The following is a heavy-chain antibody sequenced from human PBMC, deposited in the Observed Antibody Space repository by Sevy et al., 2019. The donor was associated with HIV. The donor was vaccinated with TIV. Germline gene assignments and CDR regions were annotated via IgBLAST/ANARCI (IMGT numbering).Heavy chain of an antibody. CDR3: ARKGCDGYNHPIDY. CDR1: GFTFSSYG. J-gene: IGHJ4*02. CDR2: IWYDGSNK. D-gene: IGHD2-21*01. Sequence: GGSLRLSCAASGFTFSSYGMHWVRQAPGKGLEWVAFIWYDGSNKYYADSVKGRFTISRDNSKNTLYLQMNSLRAEDTAVYYCARKGCDGYNHPIDYWGQGTLVTVSS. V-gene: IGHV3-33*01.